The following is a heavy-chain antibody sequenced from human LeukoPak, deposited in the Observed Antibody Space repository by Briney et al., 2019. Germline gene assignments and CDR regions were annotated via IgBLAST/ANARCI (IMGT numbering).Heavy chain of an antibody. D-gene: IGHD3-16*02. CDR2: INHSGST. V-gene: IGHV4-34*01. CDR1: GGSFSGYY. CDR3: ARGGQRRREGLYRLNWFDP. Sequence: SETLSLTCAVYGGSFSGYYWSWIRQPPGKGLEWIGEINHSGSTNYNPSLKSRVTISVDPSKNQFSLKLSSVTAADTAVYYCARGGQRRREGLYRLNWFDPWGQGTLVTVSS. J-gene: IGHJ5*02.